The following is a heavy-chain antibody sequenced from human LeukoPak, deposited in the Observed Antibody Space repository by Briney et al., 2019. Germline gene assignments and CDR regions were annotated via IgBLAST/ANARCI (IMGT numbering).Heavy chain of an antibody. CDR3: ARETLDTAMVYYFDY. Sequence: VASVKVSCKASGYTFTSYYMHWVRQAPGQGLEWMGIINPSGGSTSYAQKFQGRVTMTRDMSTSTVYMELSSLRSEGTAVYYCARETLDTAMVYYFDYWGQGTLVTVSS. V-gene: IGHV1-46*01. J-gene: IGHJ4*02. CDR1: GYTFTSYY. CDR2: INPSGGST. D-gene: IGHD5-18*01.